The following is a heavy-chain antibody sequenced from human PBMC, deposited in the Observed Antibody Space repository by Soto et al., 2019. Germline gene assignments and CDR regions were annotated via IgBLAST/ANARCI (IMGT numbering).Heavy chain of an antibody. CDR1: GGSISSSSYY. V-gene: IGHV4-39*01. D-gene: IGHD3-3*01. Sequence: SETLSLTCTVSGGSISSSSYYWGWIRQPPGKGLEWIGSIYYSGSTYYNPSLKSRVTISVDTSKNQFSLKLSSVTAADTAVYYCARLSEITIFGVVTVNFDYWGQGTLVTVSS. CDR3: ARLSEITIFGVVTVNFDY. CDR2: IYYSGST. J-gene: IGHJ4*02.